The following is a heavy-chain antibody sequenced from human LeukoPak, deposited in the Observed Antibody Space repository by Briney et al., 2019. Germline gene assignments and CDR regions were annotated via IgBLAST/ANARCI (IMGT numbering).Heavy chain of an antibody. CDR2: IYHIGST. Sequence: SETLSLTCSVSGYSISSGYYWGWIRQPPGKGLEWIGSIYHIGSTYYNPSLKSRVTISVDTSKNQFSLKLSSVTAADTAVYYCAKEGGYSANSSWGQGTLVTVSS. CDR3: AKEGGYSANSS. J-gene: IGHJ4*02. CDR1: GYSISSGYY. D-gene: IGHD5-12*01. V-gene: IGHV4-38-2*02.